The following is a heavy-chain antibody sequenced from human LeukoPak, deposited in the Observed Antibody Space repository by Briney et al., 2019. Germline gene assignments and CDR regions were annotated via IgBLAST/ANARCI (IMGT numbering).Heavy chain of an antibody. V-gene: IGHV3-73*01. D-gene: IGHD4/OR15-4a*01. Sequence: GGSLRLSCAASRFTFRGSAIHWVRQASRKGLEWLGHIRSEANTYATAYGASVKGRLTISRDDSKNTAYLQMNSLRTEDTAVDYCARRAGAYSHPHDYWGQGTLVTVSS. CDR2: IRSEANTYAT. CDR3: ARRAGAYSHPHDY. J-gene: IGHJ4*02. CDR1: RFTFRGSA.